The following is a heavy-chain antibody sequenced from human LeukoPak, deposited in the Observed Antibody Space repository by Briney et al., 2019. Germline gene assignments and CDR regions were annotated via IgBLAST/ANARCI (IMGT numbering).Heavy chain of an antibody. V-gene: IGHV3-53*01. CDR1: GLTGSHNY. D-gene: IGHD3-3*01. J-gene: IGHJ3*02. CDR3: ANQREYYTSSDGFDI. CDR2: IHTSGDT. Sequence: PGGSLRLSCAASGLTGSHNYVSWVRQAPGKGLEWVSAIHTSGDTCYADSVKGRFTISRDTSKNTLYLQFNSLRVEDTAVYYCANQREYYTSSDGFDIWGQGTMVTVSS.